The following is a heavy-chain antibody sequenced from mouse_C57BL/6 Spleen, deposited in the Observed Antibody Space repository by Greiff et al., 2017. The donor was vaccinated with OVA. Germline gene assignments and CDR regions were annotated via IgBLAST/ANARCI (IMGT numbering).Heavy chain of an antibody. Sequence: ESGPGLVKPSQSLSLTCSVTGYSITSGYYWNWIRQFPGNKLEWMGYISYDGSNNYNPSLKNRISITRDTSKNQFFLKLNSVTTEDTATYYCARGGYDYYYFDYWGQGTTLTVSS. CDR2: ISYDGSN. CDR3: ARGGYDYYYFDY. D-gene: IGHD2-4*01. V-gene: IGHV3-6*01. CDR1: GYSITSGYY. J-gene: IGHJ2*01.